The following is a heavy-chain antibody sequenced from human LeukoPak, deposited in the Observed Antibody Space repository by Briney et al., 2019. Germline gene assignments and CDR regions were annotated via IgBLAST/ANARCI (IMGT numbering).Heavy chain of an antibody. V-gene: IGHV4-34*01. J-gene: IGHJ6*02. D-gene: IGHD3-3*01. Sequence: PSETLSLTCAVYGGSFSGYYWSWIRQPPGKGLEWIGEINHSGSTNYNPSLKSRVTVSVDTSKNQFSLKLSSVTAADTAVYYCARGRSDYDFWSGYQRYYYGMDVWGQGTTVTVSS. CDR2: INHSGST. CDR3: ARGRSDYDFWSGYQRYYYGMDV. CDR1: GGSFSGYY.